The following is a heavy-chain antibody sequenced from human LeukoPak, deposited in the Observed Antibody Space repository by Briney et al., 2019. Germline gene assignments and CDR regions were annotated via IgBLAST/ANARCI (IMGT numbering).Heavy chain of an antibody. V-gene: IGHV3-33*06. CDR2: IWYDGSNK. CDR1: GFTFSNYG. J-gene: IGHJ4*02. CDR3: AKRGGYYYDY. D-gene: IGHD2-15*01. Sequence: GGSLRLSCAASGFTFSNYGMHWVRQAPGKGLEWVAVIWYDGSNKYYADSVKGRFTISRDNSKNTLYLQMNSLRAEDTAVYYCAKRGGYYYDYWGQGTLVTVTS.